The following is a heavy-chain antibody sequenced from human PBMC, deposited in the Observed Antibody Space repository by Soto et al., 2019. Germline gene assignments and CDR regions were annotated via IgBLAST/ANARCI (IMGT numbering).Heavy chain of an antibody. V-gene: IGHV4-31*03. Sequence: QVQLQESGPGLVKPSQTLSLICTVSGGSINSGGYYWNWIRQHPGKGLEWIGYIFYSGSTYYNPFLRSRATRPAGSSETQYSLNLRPVAAADTAVYFCARGYRQSGYSSSWVFDYWGQGTLVNVSS. CDR3: ARGYRQSGYSSSWVFDY. CDR1: GGSINSGGYY. J-gene: IGHJ4*02. CDR2: IFYSGST. D-gene: IGHD6-13*01.